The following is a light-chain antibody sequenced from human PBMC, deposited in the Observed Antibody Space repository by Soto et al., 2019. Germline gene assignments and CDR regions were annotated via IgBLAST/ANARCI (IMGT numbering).Light chain of an antibody. CDR1: QSISTW. CDR3: QQYNRYWT. V-gene: IGKV1-5*03. CDR2: KAS. Sequence: DIQMTQSPSTLSASVGDRVTITCRASQSISTWLAWYQQKPGKAPKVLIYKASTLESGVTSRFSGSGSGTEFTLTISSMQPDDFATYYCQQYNRYWTFGQGTKVEIK. J-gene: IGKJ1*01.